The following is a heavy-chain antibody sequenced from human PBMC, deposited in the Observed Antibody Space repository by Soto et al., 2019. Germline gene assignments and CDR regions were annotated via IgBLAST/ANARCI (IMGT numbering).Heavy chain of an antibody. V-gene: IGHV4-30-2*01. CDR1: GGYIRSRGYS. CDR2: IYHSGST. Sequence: THSLTCAGAGGYIRSRGYSWNWIRQPPGKGMEWIGYIYHSGSTYYNPSLKSRVTISVDRSKNQFSLKLSSVTAADTAVYYCGDFDYWGQGTLGTVSS. J-gene: IGHJ4*02. CDR3: GDFDY.